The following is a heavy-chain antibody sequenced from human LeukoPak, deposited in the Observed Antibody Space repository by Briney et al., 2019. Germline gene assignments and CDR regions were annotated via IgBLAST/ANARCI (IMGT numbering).Heavy chain of an antibody. CDR3: ARGSILLWFGELLSDYFDY. J-gene: IGHJ4*02. CDR2: ISYDGSNK. Sequence: GRSLRLSCAASGFTFSSYAMHCVRQAPGKGLEWVAVISYDGSNKYYADSVKGRFTISRDNSKNTLYLQMNSLRAEDTAVYYCARGSILLWFGELLSDYFDYWGQGTLVTVSS. D-gene: IGHD3-10*01. CDR1: GFTFSSYA. V-gene: IGHV3-30*04.